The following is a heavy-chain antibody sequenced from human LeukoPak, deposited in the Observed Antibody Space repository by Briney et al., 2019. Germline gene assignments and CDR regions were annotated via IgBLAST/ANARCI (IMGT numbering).Heavy chain of an antibody. J-gene: IGHJ4*02. Sequence: ASLKVSWKASGYTFTNSYIHWVRQDPGQGLEWMGIINPSGGSTNYAQKFQGRVTMTRDTSTSTVYMELYSLRSEDTAVYYCASPEVGYWGQGTLVTVSS. CDR3: ASPEVGY. V-gene: IGHV1-46*03. D-gene: IGHD2-15*01. CDR1: GYTFTNSY. CDR2: INPSGGST.